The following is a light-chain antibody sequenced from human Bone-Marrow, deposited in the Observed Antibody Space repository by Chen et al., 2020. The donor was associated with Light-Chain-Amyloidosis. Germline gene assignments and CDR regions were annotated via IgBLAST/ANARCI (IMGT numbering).Light chain of an antibody. Sequence: DIQMTQSPSTLSASDGDRVTITCRASQSINNWLAWYQQKPGKAPKLLLYKSSTLERGVPSKFSGSGSGTEFTLTISSLQPDDFATYYCQQYKSRPWTFGQGTKVEI. CDR2: KSS. CDR3: QQYKSRPWT. CDR1: QSINNW. V-gene: IGKV1-5*03. J-gene: IGKJ1*01.